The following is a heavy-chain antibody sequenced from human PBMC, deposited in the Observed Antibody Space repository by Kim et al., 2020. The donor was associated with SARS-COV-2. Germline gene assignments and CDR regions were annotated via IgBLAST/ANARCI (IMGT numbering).Heavy chain of an antibody. J-gene: IGHJ4*02. CDR2: IYYSGST. D-gene: IGHD1-7*01. V-gene: IGHV4-39*01. Sequence: SETLSLTCTVSGGSISSSSYYWGWIRQPPGKGLEWIGSIYYSGSTYSNPSHKSPATISVDTSKNQLSLKLSSVPAADTAVYYCARCTFYENYVDYWGQGTLVTVSS. CDR1: GGSISSSSYY. CDR3: ARCTFYENYVDY.